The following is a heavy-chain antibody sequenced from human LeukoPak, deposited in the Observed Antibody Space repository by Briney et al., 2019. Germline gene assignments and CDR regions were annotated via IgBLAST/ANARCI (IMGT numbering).Heavy chain of an antibody. CDR3: ARDSNNYDSSGHDY. V-gene: IGHV1-18*01. Sequence: ASVKLSCKASGYTFTSYGVTWVRQAPGQGLEWMGWISTHSGNTNYAQKVQGRVTMTTDTSTSTAYMELRSLRSDDTAVYYCARDSNNYDSSGHDYWGQGTLVTVSS. CDR1: GYTFTSYG. CDR2: ISTHSGNT. J-gene: IGHJ4*02. D-gene: IGHD3-22*01.